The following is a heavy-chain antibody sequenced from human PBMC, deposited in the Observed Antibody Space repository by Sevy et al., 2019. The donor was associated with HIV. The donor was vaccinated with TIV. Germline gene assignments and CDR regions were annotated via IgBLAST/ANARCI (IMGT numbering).Heavy chain of an antibody. CDR1: GFTFNNYG. CDR3: AKGNYETGTQYFDY. D-gene: IGHD3-22*01. Sequence: GGSLRLSCPASGFTFNNYGMFWVRQAPEEGLEWVSGITGGGGSTYYAASVKGRFTVSRDSSRNTLYLQMNSLRVEDTAVYYCAKGNYETGTQYFDYWGQGILVTVSS. J-gene: IGHJ4*02. CDR2: ITGGGGST. V-gene: IGHV3-23*01.